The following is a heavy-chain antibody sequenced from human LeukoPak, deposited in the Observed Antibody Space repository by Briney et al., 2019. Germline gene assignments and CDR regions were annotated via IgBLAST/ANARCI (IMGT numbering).Heavy chain of an antibody. Sequence: AGSLCLSCVGAGVTFSNYSMTWVRQPPGKGLGWVADICGSGDRTYYADSVKGRFTISRDNSKNTLYLQMNGLTDDDSAVYYCAKDRIPVAGRQDIWDYWGQGTLVTVSS. CDR3: AKDRIPVAGRQDIWDY. CDR1: GVTFSNYS. J-gene: IGHJ4*02. D-gene: IGHD6-19*01. V-gene: IGHV3-23*01. CDR2: ICGSGDRT.